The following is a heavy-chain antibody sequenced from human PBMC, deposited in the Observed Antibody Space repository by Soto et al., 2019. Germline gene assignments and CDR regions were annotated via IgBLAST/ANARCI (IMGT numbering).Heavy chain of an antibody. Sequence: QVQLVQSGAEVKKPGASVKVSCKASGYTFTSYGISWVRQAPGQGLEWMGWISAYNGHTNYAQKLQGRVTMTTDTSTSTAYVEMRSMRSDDTAVYYCARSSAGPDSSDAFAIWGQGTMVTVSS. CDR2: ISAYNGHT. CDR1: GYTFTSYG. D-gene: IGHD3-10*01. J-gene: IGHJ3*02. V-gene: IGHV1-18*01. CDR3: ARSSAGPDSSDAFAI.